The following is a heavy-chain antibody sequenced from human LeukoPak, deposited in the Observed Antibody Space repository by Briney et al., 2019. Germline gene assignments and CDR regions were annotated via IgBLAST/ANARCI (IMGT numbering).Heavy chain of an antibody. D-gene: IGHD3-9*01. CDR2: ISASGGNT. CDR3: ARRTDDDILTGYYFDY. V-gene: IGHV3-23*01. Sequence: GGSLRLSCAASGFTFSSYAMSWVRQAPGKGLEWVSAISASGGNTLYADSVKGQFTISRDNSKNTLYLQMNSLRAEDTAVYYCARRTDDDILTGYYFDYWGQGTLVTVSS. CDR1: GFTFSSYA. J-gene: IGHJ4*02.